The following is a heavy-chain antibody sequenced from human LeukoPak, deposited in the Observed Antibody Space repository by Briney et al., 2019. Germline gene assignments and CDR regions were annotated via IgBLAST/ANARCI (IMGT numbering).Heavy chain of an antibody. D-gene: IGHD3-22*01. Sequence: RGSLRLSCAASGFTFSSYSMNWVRQAPGKGLEWVSSISSSSSYIYYADSVKGRFTISRDNAKNSLYLQMNSLGAEDTAVYYCARDDSPYYDSSRNPFDYWGQGTLVTVSS. CDR2: ISSSSSYI. CDR3: ARDDSPYYDSSRNPFDY. V-gene: IGHV3-21*01. J-gene: IGHJ4*02. CDR1: GFTFSSYS.